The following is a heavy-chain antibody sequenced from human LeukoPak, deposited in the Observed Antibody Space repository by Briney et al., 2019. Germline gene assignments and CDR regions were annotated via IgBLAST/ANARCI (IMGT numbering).Heavy chain of an antibody. CDR3: ARDHNDGYNFY. CDR2: IKEDGSAT. Sequence: PGGSLRLSCVASGFGSSSDWMTWVRQAPGKGLEWVANIKEDGSATYYADSVKGRFIISRDNAKNSLYLQMNSLRVEDTAVYFCARDHNDGYNFYWGQGAVVTVSS. D-gene: IGHD3-22*01. V-gene: IGHV3-7*01. CDR1: GFGSSSDW. J-gene: IGHJ4*02.